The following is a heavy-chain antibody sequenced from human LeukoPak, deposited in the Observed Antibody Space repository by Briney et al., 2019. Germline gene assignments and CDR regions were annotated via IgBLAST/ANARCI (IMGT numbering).Heavy chain of an antibody. D-gene: IGHD6-19*01. CDR2: ISTRGDST. CDR3: AKGGTVADYDAFHI. Sequence: GGSLRLSCAASGFTFITYSMTWVRQAPGRGLEWVSGISTRGDSTYYADSVKDRFTFSRDNSKNTLYLQMNSLRAEDTAVYYCAKGGTVADYDAFHIWGQGTMVTVSS. V-gene: IGHV3-23*01. CDR1: GFTFITYS. J-gene: IGHJ3*02.